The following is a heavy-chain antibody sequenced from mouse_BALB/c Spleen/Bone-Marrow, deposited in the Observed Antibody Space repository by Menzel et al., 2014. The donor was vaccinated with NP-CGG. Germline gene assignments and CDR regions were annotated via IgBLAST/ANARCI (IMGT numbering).Heavy chain of an antibody. J-gene: IGHJ3*01. V-gene: IGHV4-1*02. D-gene: IGHD1-2*01. CDR3: ARLGYYCSFVY. CDR2: INPDSNTI. Sequence: EVQVVESGGGLVQPGGSLKLSCAASGFDFSRYWMSWVRQAPGKGLEWIGEINPDSNTINYTPSLKDKFIISRDNAKNTLYLQMSKVRSEDTVLYYCARLGYYCSFVYWGQGTLVTVSA. CDR1: GFDFSRYW.